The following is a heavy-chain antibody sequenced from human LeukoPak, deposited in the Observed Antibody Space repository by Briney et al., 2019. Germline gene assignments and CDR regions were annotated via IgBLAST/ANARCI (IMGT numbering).Heavy chain of an antibody. CDR1: GGSFSGYY. D-gene: IGHD2-2*01. CDR3: ARVVVPAANAQYFDY. V-gene: IGHV4-34*01. CDR2: INHSGST. J-gene: IGHJ4*02. Sequence: SETLSLTCAVYGGSFSGYYWSWIRQPPGKGLEWIGEINHSGSTNYNPSLKSRVTISVDTSKNQFSLKLSSVTAADTAVYYCARVVVPAANAQYFDYWGQGTLVTVSS.